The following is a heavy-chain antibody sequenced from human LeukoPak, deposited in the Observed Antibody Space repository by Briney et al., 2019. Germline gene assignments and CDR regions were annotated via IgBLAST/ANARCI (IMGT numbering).Heavy chain of an antibody. V-gene: IGHV4-4*02. CDR2: IYHSGST. CDR3: ARDHYYDSSGYCLDY. D-gene: IGHD3-22*01. CDR1: GGSISSSNW. J-gene: IGHJ4*02. Sequence: PSETLSLTCAVSGGSISSSNWWSWVRQPPGKGLEWIGEIYHSGSTNYNPSLKSRVTISVDKSKNQFSLKLSSVTAADTAVYYCARDHYYDSSGYCLDYWGQGTLVTVSS.